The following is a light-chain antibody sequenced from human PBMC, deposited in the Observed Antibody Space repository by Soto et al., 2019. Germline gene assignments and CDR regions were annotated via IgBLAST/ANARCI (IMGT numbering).Light chain of an antibody. CDR3: QQYNSYWT. Sequence: DIQMTQSPSTLSASVGDRVTITCRASQSISSWLAWYQQKPGKAPKLLIYKASSLESGVPSRFSGSGSGTEFTLTNPSLQPDDFATYYCQQYNSYWTFGQGTKVEIK. CDR2: KAS. J-gene: IGKJ1*01. CDR1: QSISSW. V-gene: IGKV1-5*03.